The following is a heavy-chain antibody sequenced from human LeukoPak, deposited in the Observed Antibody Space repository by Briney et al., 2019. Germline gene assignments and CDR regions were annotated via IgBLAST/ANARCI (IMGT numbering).Heavy chain of an antibody. V-gene: IGHV1-24*01. Sequence: ASVKVSCKASGYPLSELSMHWVRQAPGKGLEWMGGFDPEDGETIHARKFQGRVTMTEDTSTDTAYMELSSLRYDDTAVYYCATNILVRDIINWFDPWGQGTLVTVSS. J-gene: IGHJ5*02. D-gene: IGHD3-10*01. CDR2: FDPEDGET. CDR3: ATNILVRDIINWFDP. CDR1: GYPLSELS.